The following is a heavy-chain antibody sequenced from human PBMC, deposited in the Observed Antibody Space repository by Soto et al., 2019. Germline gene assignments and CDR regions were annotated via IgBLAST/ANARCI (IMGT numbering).Heavy chain of an antibody. V-gene: IGHV3-74*01. D-gene: IGHD6-6*01. Sequence: PGGSLRLSGAASGVAFSRYVMGWVRQAAGKGLVWVSRISGDGSSTSYADSVKGRFTISRDNAKNTLYLQMNSLRAEDTAVYYCARPLDSSSSFLGWFDPWGQGTLVTVSS. CDR2: ISGDGSST. J-gene: IGHJ5*02. CDR1: GVAFSRYV. CDR3: ARPLDSSSSFLGWFDP.